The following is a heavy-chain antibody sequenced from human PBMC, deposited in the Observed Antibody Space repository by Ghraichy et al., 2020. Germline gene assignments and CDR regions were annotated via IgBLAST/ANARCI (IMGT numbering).Heavy chain of an antibody. CDR1: GFTFSTYW. Sequence: GGSLRLSCAASGFTFSTYWMSWVRQAPGKGLEWVANIKEDGSEKYYVDSVKGRFTISRDNADNSLYVQMNSLRAEDTAVYFCARLMGEGYSHGKYYYFGMDVWGQGTTVTVSS. D-gene: IGHD5-18*01. V-gene: IGHV3-7*05. J-gene: IGHJ6*02. CDR2: IKEDGSEK. CDR3: ARLMGEGYSHGKYYYFGMDV.